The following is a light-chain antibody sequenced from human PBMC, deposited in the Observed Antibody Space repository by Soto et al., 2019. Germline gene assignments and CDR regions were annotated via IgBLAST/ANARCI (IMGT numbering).Light chain of an antibody. J-gene: IGKJ1*01. CDR1: EDVSFT. V-gene: IGKV3-15*01. CDR2: HVS. CDR3: QQYNKGPPWT. Sequence: DIVMTQSPGTLSVSAGETATLSCRASEDVSFTIAWYQQKPGQSPRLLIYHVSTRATGIPARFSGSGSGTEFTLTISDLQSEDFAVYYCQQYNKGPPWTFGQGTKVDIK.